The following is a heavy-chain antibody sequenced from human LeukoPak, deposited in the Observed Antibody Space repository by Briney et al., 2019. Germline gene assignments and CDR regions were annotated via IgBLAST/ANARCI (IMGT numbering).Heavy chain of an antibody. CDR2: INPNSGGT. V-gene: IGHV1-2*02. CDR3: ARDGYSSSPSFDY. Sequence: ASVKVSCKASGYTFTSYDINWVRQATGQGLEWMGWINPNSGGTNYAQKFQGRVTMTRDTSISTAYMELSRLRSDDTAVYYCARDGYSSSPSFDYWGQGTLVTVSS. CDR1: GYTFTSYD. D-gene: IGHD6-6*01. J-gene: IGHJ4*02.